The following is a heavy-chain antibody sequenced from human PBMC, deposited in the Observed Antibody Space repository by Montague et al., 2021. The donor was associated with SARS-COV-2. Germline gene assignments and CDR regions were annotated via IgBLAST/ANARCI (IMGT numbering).Heavy chain of an antibody. V-gene: IGHV4-34*01. CDR2: INHSGGT. J-gene: IGHJ4*02. D-gene: IGHD3-22*01. CDR3: ARGLTDVTVILVFVGASLYFDS. Sequence: SETLSLTCAVYGGSFSGHSWTWIRQPPGKGLEWIGEINHSGGTNYSPSLKSRVTISVDTSKNQFSLKLSSLTAADTAGYYCARGLTDVTVILVFVGASLYFDSWGQGALVTVSS. CDR1: GGSFSGHS.